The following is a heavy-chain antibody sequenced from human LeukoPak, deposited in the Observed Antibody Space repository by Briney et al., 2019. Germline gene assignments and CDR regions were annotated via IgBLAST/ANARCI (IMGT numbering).Heavy chain of an antibody. CDR3: AGSYDFWPLSNYYYMDV. CDR2: ISSSSSTI. D-gene: IGHD3-3*01. Sequence: GGSLRLSCAASGFTFSNYSMNWVRQAPGKGLERVSYISSSSSTIYYADSVKGRFTISRDNAKNSLYLQMNSLRAEDTAVYYCAGSYDFWPLSNYYYMDVWGKGTTVTVSS. V-gene: IGHV3-48*04. J-gene: IGHJ6*03. CDR1: GFTFSNYS.